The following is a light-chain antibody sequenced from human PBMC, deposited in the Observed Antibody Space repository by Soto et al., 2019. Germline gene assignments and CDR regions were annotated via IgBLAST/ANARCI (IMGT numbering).Light chain of an antibody. Sequence: QSALTQPASVSGSPGQSITISCTGTSSDVGSYNLVSWYQQHPGKAPKLMIYEGSKRPSGVSDRFSGSKSGNTASLTISGLQAEDEADYYCCSYAGSNFAIFGGGTQLTVL. J-gene: IGLJ2*01. CDR1: SSDVGSYNL. CDR2: EGS. V-gene: IGLV2-23*01. CDR3: CSYAGSNFAI.